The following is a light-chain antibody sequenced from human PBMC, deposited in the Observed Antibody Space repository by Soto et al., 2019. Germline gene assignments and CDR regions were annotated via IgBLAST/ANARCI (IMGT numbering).Light chain of an antibody. V-gene: IGKV3-15*01. CDR3: QQYNNWPRT. CDR1: QSVGSN. Sequence: EVVMTQSPATLSVSPGERATLSCRTSQSVGSNLAWYQQKPGQTPRLLMYGASTRATGIPVRFSGSGSGTEFTLIISSLQSEDFAVYYCQQYNNWPRTFGQGTKVEIK. J-gene: IGKJ1*01. CDR2: GAS.